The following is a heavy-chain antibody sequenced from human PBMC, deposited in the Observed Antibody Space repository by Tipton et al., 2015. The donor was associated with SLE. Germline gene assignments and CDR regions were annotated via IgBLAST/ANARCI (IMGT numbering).Heavy chain of an antibody. Sequence: LRPSCAVYGGSFSGYYWSWIRQPPGKGLEWIGEINHSGSTNYNPSLKSRVTISVDTSKNQFSLKLSSVTAADTAVYYCAIEMSAYDFWSGGDRYYYMDVWGKGTTVTVSS. D-gene: IGHD3-3*01. CDR3: AIEMSAYDFWSGGDRYYYMDV. CDR2: INHSGST. V-gene: IGHV4-34*01. CDR1: GGSFSGYY. J-gene: IGHJ6*03.